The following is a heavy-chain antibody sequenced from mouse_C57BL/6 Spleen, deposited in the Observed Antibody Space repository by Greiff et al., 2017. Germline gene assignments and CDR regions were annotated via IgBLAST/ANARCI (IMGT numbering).Heavy chain of an antibody. D-gene: IGHD1-1*01. CDR3: ARMDYYGSTSFDY. J-gene: IGHJ2*01. Sequence: VKLVESGGGLVKPGGSLKLSCAASGFTFSDYGMHWVRQAPEKGLEWVAYISSGSSTIYYADTVKGRFTISRDNAKNTLFLQMTSLRSEDTAMYYCARMDYYGSTSFDYWGQGTTLTVSS. V-gene: IGHV5-17*01. CDR1: GFTFSDYG. CDR2: ISSGSSTI.